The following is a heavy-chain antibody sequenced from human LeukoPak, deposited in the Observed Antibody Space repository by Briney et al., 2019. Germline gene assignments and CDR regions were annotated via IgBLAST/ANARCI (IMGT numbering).Heavy chain of an antibody. CDR1: GYTFTDYY. CDR3: ARVPNNFYYYMDV. J-gene: IGHJ6*03. CDR2: INPNPNSGGT. V-gene: IGHV1-2*02. Sequence: ASVKVSCKASGYTFTDYYIHWVLQAPGQGLEWMGWINPNPNSGGTNYAQKFQSRVTMTRDTSISTAYMELIRLTSDDTAVYYCARVPNNFYYYMDVWGKGTTVTVSS. D-gene: IGHD2-2*01.